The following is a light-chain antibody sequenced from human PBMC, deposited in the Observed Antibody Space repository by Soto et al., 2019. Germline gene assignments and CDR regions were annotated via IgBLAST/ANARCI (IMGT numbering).Light chain of an antibody. Sequence: EIVLTQSNSALSLSPGERATLSCRASQSVSSYLAWYQQKPGQAPRLLIYDASNRATGIPARFSGSGSGTDFTLTISSLEPEDFAVYYCQQRSSWPITFGQGTRLEIK. J-gene: IGKJ5*01. CDR3: QQRSSWPIT. V-gene: IGKV3-11*01. CDR1: QSVSSY. CDR2: DAS.